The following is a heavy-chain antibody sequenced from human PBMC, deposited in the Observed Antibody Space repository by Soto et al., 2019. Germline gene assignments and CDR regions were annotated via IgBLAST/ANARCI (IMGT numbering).Heavy chain of an antibody. CDR3: ARVPYDLPGDY. CDR1: GYTFTNYG. J-gene: IGHJ4*02. CDR2: ISAYNGDT. Sequence: QIQLVQSGPEVKNPGASVKVSCKTSGYTFTNYGFIWVRQAPRQGLELMGWISAYNGDTKVPQKFQGRLTLTTDTSTSTASMELRSLRSDDTAVYYFARVPYDLPGDYWCQGTLVTVSS. V-gene: IGHV1-18*01. D-gene: IGHD5-12*01.